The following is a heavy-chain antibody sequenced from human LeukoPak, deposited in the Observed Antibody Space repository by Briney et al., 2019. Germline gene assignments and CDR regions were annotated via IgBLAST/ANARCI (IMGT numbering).Heavy chain of an antibody. CDR1: GGSVSSTSSY. Sequence: SETLSLTCSVSGGSVSSTSSYWGWIRQPPGKGLEWIGTIDYSGTTNYNPSLKSRVTMSVDTSKNQFSLKLSSVTAADTAVYYCASNTPYYYDSSGYYEAWNAFDIWGQGTMVTVSS. V-gene: IGHV4-39*07. CDR2: IDYSGTT. D-gene: IGHD3-22*01. J-gene: IGHJ3*02. CDR3: ASNTPYYYDSSGYYEAWNAFDI.